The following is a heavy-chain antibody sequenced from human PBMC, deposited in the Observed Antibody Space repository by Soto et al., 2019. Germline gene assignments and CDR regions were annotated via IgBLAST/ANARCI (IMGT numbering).Heavy chain of an antibody. Sequence: TLSLTCAVSGGSISKSGYYWSWMRQNQGKALEWTGYIYYSGSTFYNPSLKSRVSISLDTSKNQLSLKLTSVTVADTAVYYCARSRGETNTRRPYYFNSWGQGTLVTVSS. CDR1: GGSISKSGYY. J-gene: IGHJ4*02. CDR2: IYYSGST. D-gene: IGHD2-8*01. V-gene: IGHV4-31*11. CDR3: ARSRGETNTRRPYYFNS.